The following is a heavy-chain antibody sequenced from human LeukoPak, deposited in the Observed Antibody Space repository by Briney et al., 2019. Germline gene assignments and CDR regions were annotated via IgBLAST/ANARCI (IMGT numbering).Heavy chain of an antibody. Sequence: PSETLSLTCTVSGGSIRTTSYYWGWIRQSPGREPEWIGSIYFSGSTYYNPSLESQVTISVDTSNNQFSLRLSSVTAADTAVYYCARGGSYWDYWGQGTLVTVSS. J-gene: IGHJ4*02. CDR3: ARGGSYWDY. CDR1: GGSIRTTSYY. CDR2: IYFSGST. D-gene: IGHD3-10*01. V-gene: IGHV4-39*07.